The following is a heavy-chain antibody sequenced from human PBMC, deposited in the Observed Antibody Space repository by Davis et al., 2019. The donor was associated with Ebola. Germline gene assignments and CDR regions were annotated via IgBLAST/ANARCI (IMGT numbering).Heavy chain of an antibody. CDR1: GGSFSSGDYF. Sequence: LRLSCSVSGGSFSSGDYFWSWIRQPPGKGLEWIGYIYNSGSTYYNPSLKSRVTISVDTSKNQFSLRLSSVTAADTAVYYCARVRVTDSYYYGLDVWGQGTTVTVSS. CDR2: IYNSGST. D-gene: IGHD2-21*02. V-gene: IGHV4-30-4*01. J-gene: IGHJ6*02. CDR3: ARVRVTDSYYYGLDV.